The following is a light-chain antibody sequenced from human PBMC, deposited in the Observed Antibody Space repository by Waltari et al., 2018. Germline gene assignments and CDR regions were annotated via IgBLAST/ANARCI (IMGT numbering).Light chain of an antibody. CDR2: RNN. V-gene: IGLV1-47*01. J-gene: IGLJ1*01. CDR3: ATWDDSLSVYV. Sequence: QSALTQPPSASGTPGQRVTISCSGSSSNIGSNYVSWYQPLPGTAPKLLIYRNNQRPSGVPDRFSGSKSGTSASLAISGLRSEDEADYYCATWDDSLSVYVFGTGTKVTVL. CDR1: SSNIGSNY.